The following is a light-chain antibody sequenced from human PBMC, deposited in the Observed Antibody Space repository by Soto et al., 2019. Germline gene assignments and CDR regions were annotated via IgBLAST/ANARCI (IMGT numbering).Light chain of an antibody. CDR3: QQYGRP. Sequence: ELVLTHSPGTLSLSPGERATLSFSSSQSVSSYLGWFQQKPGQAPRLLIYDASNRATGIPPRFSGSGSGTDLTLTISRLEPEDVEVYYWQQYGRPFGQGTKVDIK. CDR2: DAS. V-gene: IGKV3-20*01. CDR1: QSVSSY. J-gene: IGKJ1*01.